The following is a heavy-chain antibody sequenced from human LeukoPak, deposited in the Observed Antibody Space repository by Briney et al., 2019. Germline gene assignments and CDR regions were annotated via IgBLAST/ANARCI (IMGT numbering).Heavy chain of an antibody. CDR3: AKDRPNYYESKGHYYRRDGDY. D-gene: IGHD3-22*01. CDR1: KFTFDNYA. CDR2: ISSSGDIT. V-gene: IGHV3-23*01. J-gene: IGHJ4*02. Sequence: PGGSLRLSCAASKFTFDNYAMSWVRQAPGKGLEWVSSISSSGDITFYADSVKGRFTISRDNSNYALYLQMNSLRAEDAAVYYCAKDRPNYYESKGHYYRRDGDYWGQGTLVTVS.